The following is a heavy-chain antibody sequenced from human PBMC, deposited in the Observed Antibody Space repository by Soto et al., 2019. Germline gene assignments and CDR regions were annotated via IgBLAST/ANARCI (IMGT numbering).Heavy chain of an antibody. D-gene: IGHD3-22*01. CDR3: ARVSGYYDISGYPDN. V-gene: IGHV3-23*01. J-gene: IGHJ4*02. CDR1: GFTFSSYA. CDR2: ISGSGGST. Sequence: GGSLRLSCAASGFTFSSYAMSWVRQAPGKGLEWVSDISGSGGSTYYADSVKGRFTISRDNSKNTLYLQMNSLRAEDTAVYYCARVSGYYDISGYPDNWGQGTLVTVSS.